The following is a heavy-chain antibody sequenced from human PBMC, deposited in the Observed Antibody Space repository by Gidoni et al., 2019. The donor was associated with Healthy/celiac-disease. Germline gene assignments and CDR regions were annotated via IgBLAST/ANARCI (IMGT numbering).Heavy chain of an antibody. CDR1: GFTFSSYA. Sequence: QVQLVESGGGVVQPGRSLRLSCAASGFTFSSYAMPWVRQAPGKGLEWVAVISYDGSNKYYADSVKGRFTISRDNSKNTLYLQMNSLRAEDTAVYYCARGAYGSGSYYPFDYWGQGTLVTVSS. J-gene: IGHJ4*02. D-gene: IGHD3-10*01. V-gene: IGHV3-30-3*01. CDR3: ARGAYGSGSYYPFDY. CDR2: ISYDGSNK.